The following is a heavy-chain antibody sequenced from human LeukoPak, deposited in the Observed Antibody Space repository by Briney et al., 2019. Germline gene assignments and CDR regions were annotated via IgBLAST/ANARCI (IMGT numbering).Heavy chain of an antibody. CDR3: ALDPQTTFQGSRYYCGMDV. D-gene: IGHD2/OR15-2a*01. CDR2: FSTYNANT. J-gene: IGHJ6*02. Sequence: ASVKLSCKASGYTFTSYGITWVRQAPGQGLEWKGWFSTYNANTNYAQKLPGRVTMTTDTSTSTAYMELRSQRSDDTAVYYCALDPQTTFQGSRYYCGMDVWGQGTTVTVSS. V-gene: IGHV1-18*01. CDR1: GYTFTSYG.